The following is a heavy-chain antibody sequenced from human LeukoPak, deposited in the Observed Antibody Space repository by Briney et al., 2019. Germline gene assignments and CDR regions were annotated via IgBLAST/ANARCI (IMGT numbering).Heavy chain of an antibody. CDR1: GYTFIGYY. D-gene: IGHD4-17*01. J-gene: IGHJ5*02. CDR3: ARGQPYGDYNYFDP. Sequence: ASVKVSCKASGYTFIGYYMHWVRQAPGQGLEWMGRINPSTGGTNSAQKFQGRVTMTRDTSISTANMELSRLTSDDTAIYYCARGQPYGDYNYFDPWGQGTLVTVSS. CDR2: INPSTGGT. V-gene: IGHV1-2*06.